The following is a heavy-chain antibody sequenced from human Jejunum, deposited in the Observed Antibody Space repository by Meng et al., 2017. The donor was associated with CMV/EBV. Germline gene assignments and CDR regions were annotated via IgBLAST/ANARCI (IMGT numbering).Heavy chain of an antibody. CDR2: IYTSGNT. V-gene: IGHV4-61*02. CDR1: GDSISSGSRY. CDR3: VRDWGNNGFDS. Sequence: VQLQESGPGLVKPSQTLSLTCTVSGDSISSGSRYWGWVRQPAGKGLEWIGRIYTSGNTNIHPSLRRRVTISSDTSRNQLSLRLTSVTAADTAIYYCVRDWGNNGFDSWGQGILVTVSS. D-gene: IGHD2/OR15-2a*01. J-gene: IGHJ4*02.